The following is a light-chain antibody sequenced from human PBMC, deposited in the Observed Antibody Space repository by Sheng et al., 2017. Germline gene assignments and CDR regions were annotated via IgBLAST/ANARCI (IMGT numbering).Light chain of an antibody. V-gene: IGLV3-21*02. Sequence: SYVLTQPPSVSMAPGQAARITCGGNNIGIKTVHWYQQKPGQAPMLVVFDDSGRASGIPERFSGSNSGNTAALTISRVEAGDEADYYCQVWDSSSDHPVFGGGTKLTVL. J-gene: IGLJ3*02. CDR3: QVWDSSSDHPV. CDR2: DDS. CDR1: NIGIKT.